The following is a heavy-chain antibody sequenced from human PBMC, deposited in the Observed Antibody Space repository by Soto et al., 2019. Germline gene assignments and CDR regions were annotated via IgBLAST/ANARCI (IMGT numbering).Heavy chain of an antibody. CDR3: AKGMYYYDSSGYYALDY. Sequence: PGGSLRLSCAASGFTFSSYGMHWVRQAPGKGLEWVAVISYDGSNKYYADSVKGRFTISRDNSKNTLYLQMNSLRAEDTAVYYCAKGMYYYDSSGYYALDYWGQGTLVTVYS. CDR2: ISYDGSNK. J-gene: IGHJ4*02. V-gene: IGHV3-30*18. D-gene: IGHD3-22*01. CDR1: GFTFSSYG.